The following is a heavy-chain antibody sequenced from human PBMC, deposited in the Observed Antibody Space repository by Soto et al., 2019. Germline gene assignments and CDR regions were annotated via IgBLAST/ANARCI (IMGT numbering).Heavy chain of an antibody. CDR1: GFTFSDSH. V-gene: IGHV3-11*01. CDR2: ISNSGSTI. J-gene: IGHJ4*02. CDR3: ARGRYSGRYFDY. D-gene: IGHD1-26*01. Sequence: QVQLVESGGGLVKPGGSLRLSCAASGFTFSDSHMSWIRQAPGKGLECVSYISNSGSTIKYADSVEGRFTISRDNAKNSLYLQMNSLRAEDTAVYYCARGRYSGRYFDYWGQGILVTVSS.